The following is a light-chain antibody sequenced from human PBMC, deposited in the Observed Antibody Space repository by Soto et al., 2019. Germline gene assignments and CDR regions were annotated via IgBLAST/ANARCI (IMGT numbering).Light chain of an antibody. CDR1: LIVSSN. Sequence: EILRTQSPASQSESTRERATLSCRASLIVSSNLAWYQRIPGQASRLRIDGAATRATGIPPTCCAGGSWSEFPLTLSSLQSEAFAVFYYHEYNYWPPLTFAQGIRLAI. J-gene: IGKJ5*01. CDR3: HEYNYWPPLT. CDR2: GAA. V-gene: IGKV3-15*01.